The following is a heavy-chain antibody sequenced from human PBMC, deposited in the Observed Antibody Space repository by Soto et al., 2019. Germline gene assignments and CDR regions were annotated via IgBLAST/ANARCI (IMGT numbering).Heavy chain of an antibody. CDR3: ARGVPAAKCWSYS. J-gene: IGHJ4*02. Sequence: QVQLVESGGGVVQPGRSLRLSCEASGFTFSSYGMHWVRQAPGKGLEWVAVIWFDGSKEYYADSVKGRFNVSRDNSKNTVYLEMNSPRTVDTAVYYCARGVPAAKCWSYSWCQGTLVTVSS. D-gene: IGHD2-15*01. CDR2: IWFDGSKE. CDR1: GFTFSSYG. V-gene: IGHV3-33*01.